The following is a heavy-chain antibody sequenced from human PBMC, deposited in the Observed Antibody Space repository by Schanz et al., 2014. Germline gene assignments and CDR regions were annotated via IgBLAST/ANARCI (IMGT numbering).Heavy chain of an antibody. CDR3: AKDSRGSSFDMDV. CDR2: IDRDGGHT. V-gene: IGHV3-43*01. CDR1: GFSFDDYT. J-gene: IGHJ6*02. D-gene: IGHD1-26*01. Sequence: EVQLVESGGVVAQPGGSLRLSCAASGFSFDDYTMHWVRQAPGKGLEWVSLIDRDGGHTYYADSVKGRFTISRDNSKISLYLQMNRLRTEDTALYDCAKDSRGSSFDMDVWGQGTTVTVSS.